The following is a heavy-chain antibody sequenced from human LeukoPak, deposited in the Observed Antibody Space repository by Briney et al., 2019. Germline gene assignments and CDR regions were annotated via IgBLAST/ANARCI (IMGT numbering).Heavy chain of an antibody. J-gene: IGHJ6*02. D-gene: IGHD1-1*01. CDR3: ARDTSGRGSGYYYYYGMDV. V-gene: IGHV1-18*01. CDR1: GYTFTSYG. Sequence: ASVKVSCKAPGYTFTSYGISWVRQAPGQGLEWMGWISAYNGNTNYAQKLQGRVTMTTDTSTSTAYMEVRSLRSDDTAMYYCARDTSGRGSGYYYYYGMDVWGQGTTVTVSS. CDR2: ISAYNGNT.